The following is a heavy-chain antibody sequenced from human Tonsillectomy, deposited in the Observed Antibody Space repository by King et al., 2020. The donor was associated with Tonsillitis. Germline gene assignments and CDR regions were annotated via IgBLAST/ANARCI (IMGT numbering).Heavy chain of an antibody. J-gene: IGHJ3*01. CDR2: KKQDGSDK. Sequence: VQLVESGGGLVQPGGSLRLSCAASGFTFSSFWMTWVRQAPGKGLEWVANKKQDGSDKYYVDSVKGRFTISRDNAKNSMYLQMNSLRAEDTAVDYCARDRTYYYDSSGYYDAFDLWGQGTMVTVSS. CDR1: GFTFSSFW. V-gene: IGHV3-7*03. CDR3: ARDRTYYYDSSGYYDAFDL. D-gene: IGHD3-22*01.